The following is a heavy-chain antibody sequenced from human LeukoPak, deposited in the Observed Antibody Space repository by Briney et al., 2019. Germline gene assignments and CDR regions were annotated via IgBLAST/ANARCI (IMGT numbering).Heavy chain of an antibody. CDR2: IYYSGST. CDR3: ARHATQYYYDSSGVWPPSY. D-gene: IGHD3-22*01. V-gene: IGHV4-39*01. CDR1: GRSISSSSYY. J-gene: IGHJ4*02. Sequence: SETLSLTCTVSGRSISSSSYYWGWIRQPPGKGLEWIGSIYYSGSTYYNPSLKSRVTISVDTSKNQFSLKLSSVTAADTAVYYCARHATQYYYDSSGVWPPSYWGEGTLVTVSS.